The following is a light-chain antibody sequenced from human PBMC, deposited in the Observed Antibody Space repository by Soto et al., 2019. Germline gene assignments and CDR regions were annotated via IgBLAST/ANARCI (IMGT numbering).Light chain of an antibody. J-gene: IGKJ1*01. Sequence: EIVLTQSPDNLSWSPGQRAAVSWGASQSVSSKFLAWYQQKPGQAHRLLIYAASNRATGIPDRFSGSGSGTDFTLTISRLKPEDFAVYYCQQSGSSPPTFGQGTKGDIK. V-gene: IGKV3-20*01. CDR3: QQSGSSPPT. CDR2: AAS. CDR1: QSVSSKF.